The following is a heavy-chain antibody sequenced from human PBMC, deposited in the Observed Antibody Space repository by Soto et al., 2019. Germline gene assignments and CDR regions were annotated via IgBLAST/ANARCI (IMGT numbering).Heavy chain of an antibody. J-gene: IGHJ4*02. CDR2: IYYSGST. CDR3: AGGRATRFDY. D-gene: IGHD1-1*01. V-gene: IGHV4-31*03. CDR1: GGSISSGGYY. Sequence: QVQLQESGPGLVKPSQTLSLTCTVSGGSISSGGYYWSWIRQHPGKGLEWIGYIYYSGSTYYNPSLKGRVTIPVATSRNQFPLKLSSGTAADTALYSCAGGRATRFDYWGQGTLVTVSS.